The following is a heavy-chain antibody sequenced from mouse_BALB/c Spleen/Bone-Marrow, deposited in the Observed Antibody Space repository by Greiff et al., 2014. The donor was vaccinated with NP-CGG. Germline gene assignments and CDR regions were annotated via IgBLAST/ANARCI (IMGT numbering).Heavy chain of an antibody. V-gene: IGHV1-84*02. CDR2: IYPRNNNT. J-gene: IGHJ3*01. D-gene: IGHD1-2*01. CDR3: ARGITTATFAY. CDR1: GYTFTDYY. Sequence: VQLQQSGPELVKPGASVKISCKASGYTFTDYYINWVKQKPEQGLEWIGWIYPRNNNTKYNERFKDKATLTVDTPSSTAYMQLSSLTSEDTAVYFCARGITTATFAYWGQGTLVTVSA.